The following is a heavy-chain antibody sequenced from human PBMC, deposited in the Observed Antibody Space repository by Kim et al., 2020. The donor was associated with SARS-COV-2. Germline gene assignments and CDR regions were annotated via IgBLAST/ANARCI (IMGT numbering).Heavy chain of an antibody. CDR3: ASLIGQNDYSNYLFDY. V-gene: IGHV3-30*01. D-gene: IGHD4-4*01. J-gene: IGHJ4*02. Sequence: SVKGRFTICRDNTKNTLYLQMNRLRAEDTAVYYCASLIGQNDYSNYLFDYWGQGTLVTVSS.